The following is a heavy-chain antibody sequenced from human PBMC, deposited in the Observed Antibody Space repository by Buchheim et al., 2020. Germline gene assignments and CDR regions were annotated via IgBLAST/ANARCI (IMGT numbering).Heavy chain of an antibody. CDR1: GFTFSSYG. J-gene: IGHJ4*02. Sequence: QVQLVESGGGVVQPGRSLRLSCAASGFTFSSYGMHWVRQAPGKGLEWVAVISYDGSNKYYADSVKGRFTISRDNSKNTLYLQMNSLRAEDTAVYYCAKVSYHSSGYVDYWGQGTL. V-gene: IGHV3-30*18. CDR2: ISYDGSNK. CDR3: AKVSYHSSGYVDY. D-gene: IGHD3-22*01.